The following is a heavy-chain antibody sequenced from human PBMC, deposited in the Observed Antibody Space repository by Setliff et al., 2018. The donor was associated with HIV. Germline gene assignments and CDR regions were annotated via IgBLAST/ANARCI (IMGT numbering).Heavy chain of an antibody. D-gene: IGHD1-26*01. CDR2: IRYDGSNK. V-gene: IGHV3-30*02. J-gene: IGHJ3*02. CDR3: VTGRAWELLRAFDI. CDR1: GYTFTGYY. Sequence: SCKASGYTFTGYYMHWVRQAPGKGLEWVAFIRYDGSNKYYADSVKGRFTISRDNSKNTLYLQMSSLRAEDTAVYYCVTGRAWELLRAFDIWGQGTMVTVSS.